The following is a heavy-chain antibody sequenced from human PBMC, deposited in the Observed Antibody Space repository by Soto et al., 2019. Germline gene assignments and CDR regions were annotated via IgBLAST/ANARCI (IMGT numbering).Heavy chain of an antibody. CDR3: AYSSAYPADAFDI. V-gene: IGHV3-66*01. D-gene: IGHD3-22*01. J-gene: IGHJ3*02. Sequence: EVQVVESGGGLVQPGGSLRLSCAASGFTVSSNYMSWVRPAPGTGLEWVSVIYSGGSTYYADSVKGRFTISRDNSKNTLYLQMNSLRAEDTALYYCAYSSAYPADAFDIWGQGTMVTVSS. CDR1: GFTVSSNY. CDR2: IYSGGST.